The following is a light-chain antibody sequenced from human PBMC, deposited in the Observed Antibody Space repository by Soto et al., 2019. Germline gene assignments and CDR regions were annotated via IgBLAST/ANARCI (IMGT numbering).Light chain of an antibody. CDR3: TSYAGGSSHVV. V-gene: IGLV2-14*01. Sequence: QSALTQPASVSGSPGQSITLSCTGTSSDIGGYDYVSWYQRHPGKAPKLIIYDVNNRPSGVSNRFSGSKSGNTASLTISGLQAEDDDDYYCTSYAGGSSHVVFGGGTKLTVL. J-gene: IGLJ2*01. CDR1: SSDIGGYDY. CDR2: DVN.